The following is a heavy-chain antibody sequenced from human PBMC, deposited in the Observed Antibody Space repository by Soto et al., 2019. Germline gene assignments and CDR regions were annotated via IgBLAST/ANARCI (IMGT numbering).Heavy chain of an antibody. Sequence: QTLSLTCAISGDSVSSNSATWNLIRQSPSRGLEWLGRTYYRSKWYNDYAVSVKSRITINPDTSKNHFSLQLNSVTPEDTAVYYCTTGYSGYLGYWGRGTLVTVSS. CDR2: TYYRSKWYN. CDR3: TTGYSGYLGY. D-gene: IGHD5-12*01. CDR1: GDSVSSNSAT. V-gene: IGHV6-1*01. J-gene: IGHJ4*02.